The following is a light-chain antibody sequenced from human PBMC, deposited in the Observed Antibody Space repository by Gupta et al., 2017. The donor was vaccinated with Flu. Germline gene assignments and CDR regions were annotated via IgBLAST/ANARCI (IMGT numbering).Light chain of an antibody. CDR2: DAT. V-gene: IGKV3-11*01. CDR3: QQRTNWPA. J-gene: IGKJ5*01. CDR1: QSLTTY. Sequence: EIVLTQSPATLSLSPEQRATLSCRASQSLTTYLAWYQQKPGQAPRLLIYDATNRATGIPDRFSGSGSGTDFTLTISSREPEDFAVYYCQQRTNWPAFGQGTRLEIK.